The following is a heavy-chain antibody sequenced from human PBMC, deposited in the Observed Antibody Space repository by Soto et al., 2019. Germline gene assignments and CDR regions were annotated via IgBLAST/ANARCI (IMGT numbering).Heavy chain of an antibody. V-gene: IGHV3-30*03. CDR2: ILHDGSAE. CDR1: GFTFTSYD. J-gene: IGHJ6*02. Sequence: QVQLVESGGGVVQPGRSLRLSCAASGFTFTSYDMHWVRQAPGKGLEWMAIILHDGSAEYYADSVKGRFTISRDNSKSTLYLQMNSLRAEDTAVYYCARSRDGYSFYFYYGMDVWGQGTTVTVSS. CDR3: ARSRDGYSFYFYYGMDV. D-gene: IGHD4-4*01.